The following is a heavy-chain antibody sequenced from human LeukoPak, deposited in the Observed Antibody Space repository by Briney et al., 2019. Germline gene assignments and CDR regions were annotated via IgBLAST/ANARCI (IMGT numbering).Heavy chain of an antibody. CDR2: IYYSGST. D-gene: IGHD3-22*01. J-gene: IGHJ4*02. V-gene: IGHV4-39*01. CDR1: GGSISSSSYY. Sequence: PSETLSLTCTVSGGSISSSSYYWGWIRQPPGTGLEWIGSIYYSGSTYYNPSLKSRVTISVDTSKNQFSLKLSSVTAADTAVYYCARLETSYDSSGYYATHFDYWGQGTLVTVSS. CDR3: ARLETSYDSSGYYATHFDY.